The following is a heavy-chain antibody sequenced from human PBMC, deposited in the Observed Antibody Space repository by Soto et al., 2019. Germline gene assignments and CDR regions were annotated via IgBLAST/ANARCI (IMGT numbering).Heavy chain of an antibody. Sequence: QVQLVESGGGLVKPGGSLRLSCAASGFSFSDYYMSWIRQAPGKGLEWVSYISSSGSTIYYADSVKGRFTVSRDNAKDSRRLQVNSLRAEDTAVYYCARNGYCSRGACSYGVDVWGQGTTVTVSS. CDR2: ISSSGSTI. D-gene: IGHD2-15*01. J-gene: IGHJ6*02. CDR1: GFSFSDYY. CDR3: ARNGYCSRGACSYGVDV. V-gene: IGHV3-11*01.